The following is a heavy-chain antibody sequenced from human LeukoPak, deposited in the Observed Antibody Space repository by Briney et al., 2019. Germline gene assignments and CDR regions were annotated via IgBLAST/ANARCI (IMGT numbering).Heavy chain of an antibody. CDR2: ISGSGGST. Sequence: GGTLRLSCAASGFTFSSYGMSWVRQAPGKGLEWVSGISGSGGSTYYADSVKGRFTISRDNSKNTLYLQMNSLRAEDTAVYYCAKFGDILTGYPYYFDYWGQGTLVTVSS. J-gene: IGHJ4*02. CDR1: GFTFSSYG. D-gene: IGHD3-9*01. V-gene: IGHV3-23*01. CDR3: AKFGDILTGYPYYFDY.